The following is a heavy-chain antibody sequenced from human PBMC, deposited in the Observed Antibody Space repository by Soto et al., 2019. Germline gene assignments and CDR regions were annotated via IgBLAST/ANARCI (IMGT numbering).Heavy chain of an antibody. V-gene: IGHV4-31*03. CDR2: FYSSGSV. D-gene: IGHD3-22*01. CDR3: ARMYSSVDVWFHP. J-gene: IGHJ5*02. Sequence: SETLSLTCSVSAYSITAGGYYLSWIRHHPGKGLEWIGSFYSSGSVIYNPSLRSRLSISGDTTKNHFSMSLTSVTDAETAHYYCARMYSSVDVWFHPWCQGHVIAFSS. CDR1: AYSITAGGYY.